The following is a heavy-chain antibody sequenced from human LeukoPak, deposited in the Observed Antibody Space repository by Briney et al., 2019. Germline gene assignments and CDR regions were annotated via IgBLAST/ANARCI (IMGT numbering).Heavy chain of an antibody. CDR2: IYTSGST. CDR1: GGSISSYY. CDR3: ARETENYSRGWYGWFDP. Sequence: SETLSLTCTVSGGSISSYYWSWIRQPAGKGLEWIGRIYTSGSTNYNPSLKSRVTMSVDTSKNQFSLKLSSVTAADTAVYYCARETENYSRGWYGWFDPWGQGTLVTVSS. V-gene: IGHV4-4*07. D-gene: IGHD6-19*01. J-gene: IGHJ5*02.